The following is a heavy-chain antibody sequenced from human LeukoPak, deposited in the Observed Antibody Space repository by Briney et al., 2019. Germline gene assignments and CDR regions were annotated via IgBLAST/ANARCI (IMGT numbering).Heavy chain of an antibody. V-gene: IGHV3-23*01. CDR2: ISGSGGST. Sequence: NPGGSLRLSCAASGFTFSSYAMSWVRQAPGKGLEWVSAISGSGGSTYYADSVKGRFTISRDNSKNTLYLQMNSLRAEDTAVYYCAKDIVGLYSSSSGYFDYWGQGTLVTVSS. CDR1: GFTFSSYA. CDR3: AKDIVGLYSSSSGYFDY. D-gene: IGHD6-6*01. J-gene: IGHJ4*02.